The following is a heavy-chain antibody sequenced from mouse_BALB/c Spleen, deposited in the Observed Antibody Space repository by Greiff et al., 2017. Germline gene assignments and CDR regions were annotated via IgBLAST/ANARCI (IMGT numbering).Heavy chain of an antibody. J-gene: IGHJ1*01. CDR3: ARSDDRYFDV. D-gene: IGHD2-3*01. Sequence: DVKLQESGPGLVKPSQSLSLTCTVTGYSITSDYAWNWIRQFPGNKLEWMGYISYSGSTSYNPSLKSRISITRDTSKNQFFLQLNSVTTEDTATYYCARSDDRYFDVWGAGTTVTVSS. CDR1: GYSITSDYA. V-gene: IGHV3-2*02. CDR2: ISYSGST.